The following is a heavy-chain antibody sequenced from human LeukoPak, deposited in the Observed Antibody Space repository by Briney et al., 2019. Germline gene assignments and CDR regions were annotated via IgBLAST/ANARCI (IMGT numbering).Heavy chain of an antibody. CDR2: IYYSGST. J-gene: IGHJ4*02. Sequence: PSETLSLTCTVSGGSISSYYWSWIRQPPRKRLEWIGYIYYSGSTNYNPSLKSRVTISVDTSKNQFSLKLSSVTAADTAVYYCATGAAAGIGNDYWGQGTLATVSS. V-gene: IGHV4-59*01. CDR3: ATGAAAGIGNDY. D-gene: IGHD6-13*01. CDR1: GGSISSYY.